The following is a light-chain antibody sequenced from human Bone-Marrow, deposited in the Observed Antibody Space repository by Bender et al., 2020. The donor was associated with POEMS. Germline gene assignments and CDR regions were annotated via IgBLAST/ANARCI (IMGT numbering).Light chain of an antibody. CDR1: TSDVGSSKY. CDR3: SSYTGSSTQV. Sequence: QSALTQPASVSGSPGQSITISCTGTTSDVGSSKYVFWYQQYPGKAPRLMIYEGNKRPSGVSNRFSGSKSGNTASLTISGLRPEDEADYYCSSYTGSSTQVFGGGTKVTVL. V-gene: IGLV2-14*02. CDR2: EGN. J-gene: IGLJ3*02.